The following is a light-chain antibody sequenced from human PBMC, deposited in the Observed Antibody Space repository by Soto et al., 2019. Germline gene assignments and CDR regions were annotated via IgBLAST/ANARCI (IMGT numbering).Light chain of an antibody. CDR2: DAS. J-gene: IGKJ1*01. V-gene: IGKV1-39*01. CDR1: QSISSY. CDR3: LQDYNYPRT. Sequence: DIQMTQSPSSLSASVGDRVTITCRASQSISSYLNWYQQKPGKAPKLLIYDASSLESGVPSRFSGSGSGTDFTLTISCLQSEDFATYYCLQDYNYPRTFGQGTKVDI.